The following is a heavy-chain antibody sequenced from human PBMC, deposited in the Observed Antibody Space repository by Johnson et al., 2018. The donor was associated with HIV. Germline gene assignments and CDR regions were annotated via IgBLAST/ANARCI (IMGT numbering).Heavy chain of an antibody. Sequence: VQLVESGGGVVQPGRSLRLSCAASGFTFSNYTMHWVRQAPGKGLEWVALISYDGSNKYYADSVKGRFTISRDNSKNTLYLQMNSLRAEDTAVYYCARKGGDWSGGNCWFPFDICGQGTMVTVSS. CDR2: ISYDGSNK. CDR3: ARKGGDWSGGNCWFPFDI. CDR1: GFTFSNYT. D-gene: IGHD2-15*01. V-gene: IGHV3-30*04. J-gene: IGHJ3*02.